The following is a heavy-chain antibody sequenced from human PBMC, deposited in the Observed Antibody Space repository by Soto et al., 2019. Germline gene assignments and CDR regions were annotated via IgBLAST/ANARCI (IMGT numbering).Heavy chain of an antibody. CDR1: GGTFSSYA. CDR3: ARDGLSDGYNLPYYYYGMDV. D-gene: IGHD2-21*01. CDR2: IIPIFGTA. V-gene: IGHV1-69*13. J-gene: IGHJ6*02. Sequence: SVKVSCKASGGTFSSYAISWVRQAPGQGLEWMGGIIPIFGTANYAQKLQGRVTITADESTSTAYMELSSLRSEDTAVYYCARDGLSDGYNLPYYYYGMDVWGQGTTVTVSS.